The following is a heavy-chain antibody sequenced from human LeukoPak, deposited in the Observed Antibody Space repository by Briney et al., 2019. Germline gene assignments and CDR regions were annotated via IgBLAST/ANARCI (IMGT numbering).Heavy chain of an antibody. D-gene: IGHD2-2*01. CDR1: GYTFNGYY. J-gene: IGHJ6*01. CDR2: INPNSGGT. CDR3: AKPLWYQLLQGYCGLDV. V-gene: IGHV1-2*02. Sequence: ASVRVSCKASGYTFNGYYMHWVRQAPAQGLEWMGWINPNSGGTSYAQKFQGRVTMTTDTSISTAYMEVSRLESDDTAVYYCAKPLWYQLLQGYCGLDVWGQGTTVTVSS.